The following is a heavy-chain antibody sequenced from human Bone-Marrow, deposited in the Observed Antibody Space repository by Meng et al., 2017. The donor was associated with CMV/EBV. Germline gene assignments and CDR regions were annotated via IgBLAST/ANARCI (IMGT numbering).Heavy chain of an antibody. CDR2: ISGSSNRS. CDR1: GFHFGSYR. CDR3: APVGGWGTGTPTTMIT. J-gene: IGHJ5*02. V-gene: IGHV3-23*01. D-gene: IGHD4-17*01. Sequence: GFHFGSYRMSWVRQAPGKAPEWVSTISGSSNRSSFANYVKDRFTISRDNSKNTLYLQMNGLRAEDTAMYYCAPVGGWGTGTPTTMITWGQGTLVTVSS.